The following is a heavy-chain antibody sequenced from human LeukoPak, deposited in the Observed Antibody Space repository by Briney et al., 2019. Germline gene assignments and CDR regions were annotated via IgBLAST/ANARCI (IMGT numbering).Heavy chain of an antibody. Sequence: GGSLRLSCAASGFTFSSCAMSWVRLAPGKGLEWVSAIVGSGSSTYYADSVKGRFTISRDNSKNTLYLQMNSLRAEDTAVCYCAKDRVRFSSRVDAFDIWGRGTMVTVSS. CDR3: AKDRVRFSSRVDAFDI. CDR2: IVGSGSST. CDR1: GFTFSSCA. D-gene: IGHD6-13*01. V-gene: IGHV3-23*01. J-gene: IGHJ3*02.